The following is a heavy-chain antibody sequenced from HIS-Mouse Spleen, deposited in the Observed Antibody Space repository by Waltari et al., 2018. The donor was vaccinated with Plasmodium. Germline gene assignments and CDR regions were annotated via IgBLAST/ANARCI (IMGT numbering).Heavy chain of an antibody. CDR2: ISYDGSNK. V-gene: IGHV3-30*18. J-gene: IGHJ4*02. CDR3: AKDRRSSSWYVDY. D-gene: IGHD6-13*01. CDR1: GFPLRSCG. Sequence: QVQLVESGGGVVQPGRSLRLSCAASGFPLRSCGMHWVRQAPGKGLEWVAVISYDGSNKYYADSVKGRFTISRDNSKNTLYLQMNSLRAEDTAVYYCAKDRRSSSWYVDYWGQGTLVTVSS.